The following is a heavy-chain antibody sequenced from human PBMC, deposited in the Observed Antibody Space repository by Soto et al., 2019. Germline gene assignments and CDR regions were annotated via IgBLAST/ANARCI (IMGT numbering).Heavy chain of an antibody. CDR3: ARRDGSYSSVNWFDP. CDR2: IYPSDSRT. CDR1: GYTFANYW. D-gene: IGHD1-26*01. V-gene: IGHV5-51*01. Sequence: GESLKISCESSGYTFANYWIGWVRQVPGKGLEWVAIIYPSDSRTIYSPSFQGQVTISADKSISTAYLQWSSLKASDTAMYYCARRDGSYSSVNWFDPWGQGTLVTVSS. J-gene: IGHJ5*02.